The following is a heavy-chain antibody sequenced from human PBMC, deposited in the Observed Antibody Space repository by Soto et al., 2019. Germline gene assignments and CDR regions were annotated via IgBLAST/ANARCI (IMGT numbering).Heavy chain of an antibody. J-gene: IGHJ5*02. CDR1: GGSISSGGYY. D-gene: IGHD2-2*01. CDR3: ARGVGCISTSCYRPWFDP. CDR2: IYYSGST. V-gene: IGHV4-31*03. Sequence: QVQLQESGPGLVKPSQTLSLTCTVSGGSISSGGYYWSWIRQHPGKGLEWIGYIYYSGSTYYNPSLKSRVTISVDTSKNQFSLKLSSVTAADTAVYYCARGVGCISTSCYRPWFDPWGQGTLVTVSS.